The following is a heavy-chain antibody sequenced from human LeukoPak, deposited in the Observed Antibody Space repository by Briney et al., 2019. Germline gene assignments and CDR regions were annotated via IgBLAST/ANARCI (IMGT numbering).Heavy chain of an antibody. CDR3: ARDIAAAGKGPFDY. J-gene: IGHJ4*02. CDR2: ITPIFRTA. Sequence: SVKVSCKASGGTLSSYAISWVRQAPGQGLEWMGGITPIFRTANYAQKFQGRVTITADESTSTAYMELRRLRSEDTAVYYCARDIAAAGKGPFDYWGQGTLVTVSS. V-gene: IGHV1-69*13. D-gene: IGHD6-13*01. CDR1: GGTLSSYA.